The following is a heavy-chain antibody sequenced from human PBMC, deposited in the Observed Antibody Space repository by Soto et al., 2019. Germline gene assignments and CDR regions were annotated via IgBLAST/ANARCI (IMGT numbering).Heavy chain of an antibody. CDR1: GDSVSTHYW. J-gene: IGHJ5*02. D-gene: IGHD2-2*01. Sequence: QVQLQESGPGLVKPSGTLSLTCAVSGDSVSTHYWWSWVRQSPGKGLEWIGETHHSGSTHYNPSRNSRVTISVDKSKNDFSLKLTSVTAADTAVYYCARNGDCSSSRCNVGWFDPWGRGTLVTVSS. CDR3: ARNGDCSSSRCNVGWFDP. V-gene: IGHV4-4*02. CDR2: THHSGST.